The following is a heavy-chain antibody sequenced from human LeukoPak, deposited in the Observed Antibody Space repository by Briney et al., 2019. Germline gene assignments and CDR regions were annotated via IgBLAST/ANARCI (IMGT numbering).Heavy chain of an antibody. CDR1: GGSISSGDYF. CDR3: ARAEVTAGTKYFDL. CDR2: IYYSGSA. Sequence: SQTLSLTCNVSGGSISSGDYFWSWIRQPPGKGLEWIGYIYYSGSAYYSQSLRSRFTISVDTSENQFSLKLSSVTATDTAVYYCARAEVTAGTKYFDLWGRGTLVTVSS. D-gene: IGHD6-19*01. J-gene: IGHJ2*01. V-gene: IGHV4-30-4*01.